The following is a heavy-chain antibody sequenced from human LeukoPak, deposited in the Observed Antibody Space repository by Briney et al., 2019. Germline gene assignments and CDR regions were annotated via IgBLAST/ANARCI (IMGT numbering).Heavy chain of an antibody. J-gene: IGHJ4*02. Sequence: GGSLRLSCAASGFTFSSYAMRWVRQAPGKGLEWVAVISYDGSNKYYADSVKGRFTISRDNSKNTLYLQMNSLRAEDTAVYYCAREGPVTYDYWGQGTLVTVSS. CDR2: ISYDGSNK. V-gene: IGHV3-30-3*01. CDR1: GFTFSSYA. D-gene: IGHD4-17*01. CDR3: AREGPVTYDY.